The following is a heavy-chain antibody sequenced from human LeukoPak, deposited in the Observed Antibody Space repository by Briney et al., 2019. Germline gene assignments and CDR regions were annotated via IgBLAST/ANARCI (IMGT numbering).Heavy chain of an antibody. J-gene: IGHJ5*02. CDR3: ARGGDGSGGWGRNWFDP. CDR2: IYYSGST. CDR1: GGSISSSSYY. V-gene: IGHV4-39*07. D-gene: IGHD3-10*01. Sequence: MTSETLSLTCTVSGGSISSSSYYWGWIRQPPGKGLEWIGSIYYSGSTYYNPSLKSRVTISVDTSKNQFSLKLSSVTAADTAVYYWARGGDGSGGWGRNWFDPWGQGTLVTVSS.